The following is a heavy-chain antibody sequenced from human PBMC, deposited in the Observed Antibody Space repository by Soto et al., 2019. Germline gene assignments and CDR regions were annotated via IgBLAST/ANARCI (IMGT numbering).Heavy chain of an antibody. V-gene: IGHV4-39*01. D-gene: IGHD2-15*01. CDR2: IYYSGST. Sequence: SETLSLTCTVSGGSISSSSYYWGWIRQPPGKGLEWIGSIYYSGSTYYNPSLKSRVTISVDTSKNQFSLKLSSVAAADTAVYYCARQQRRGYCSGGSCYRSFDPWGQGTLVTVSS. J-gene: IGHJ5*02. CDR1: GGSISSSSYY. CDR3: ARQQRRGYCSGGSCYRSFDP.